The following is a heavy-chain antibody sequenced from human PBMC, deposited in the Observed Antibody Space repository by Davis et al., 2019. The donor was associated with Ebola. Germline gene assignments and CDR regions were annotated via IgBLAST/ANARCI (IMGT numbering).Heavy chain of an antibody. CDR1: GGTFRDYI. V-gene: IGHV1-2*06. CDR3: AREPPNWGLDY. J-gene: IGHJ4*02. D-gene: IGHD7-27*01. CDR2: INPNSGGT. Sequence: AASVKVSCKASGGTFRDYIITWVRQAPGQGLEWMGRINPNSGGTNYAQKFQGRVTMTRDTSISTAYMELSRLRSDDTAVYYCAREPPNWGLDYWGQGTLVTVSS.